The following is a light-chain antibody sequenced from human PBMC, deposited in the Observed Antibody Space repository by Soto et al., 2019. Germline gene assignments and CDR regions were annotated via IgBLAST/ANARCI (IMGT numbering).Light chain of an antibody. Sequence: QSVLTQPPSVSAAPGQKVTISCSGSRSNIGYNYVSWYQHLPGTAPKLLIYDNNKRPSGIPDRFSGSKSGTSATLGITGLQTGDEADYYCGTWDSSLSVGVFGGGTKVTVL. V-gene: IGLV1-51*01. CDR1: RSNIGYNY. CDR3: GTWDSSLSVGV. CDR2: DNN. J-gene: IGLJ2*01.